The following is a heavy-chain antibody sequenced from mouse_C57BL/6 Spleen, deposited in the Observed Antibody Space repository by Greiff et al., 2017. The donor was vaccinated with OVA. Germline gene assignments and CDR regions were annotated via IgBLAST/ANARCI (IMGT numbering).Heavy chain of an antibody. D-gene: IGHD2-4*01. CDR1: GYTFTDYY. CDR2: INPNNGGT. CDR3: ARSRDYDGGD. V-gene: IGHV1-26*01. Sequence: EVQLQQSGPELVKPGASVKISCKASGYTFTDYYMNWVKQSHGKSLEWIGDINPNNGGTSYNQKFKGKATLTVDKSSSTAYMELRSLTSEDSAVYYCARSRDYDGGDWGQGTTLTVSS. J-gene: IGHJ2*01.